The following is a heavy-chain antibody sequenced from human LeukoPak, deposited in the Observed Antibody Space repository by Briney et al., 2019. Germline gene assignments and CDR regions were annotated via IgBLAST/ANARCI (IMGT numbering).Heavy chain of an antibody. V-gene: IGHV3-33*01. CDR2: ICYDGSNK. CDR3: ASARHDIVVVPAALYGMDV. Sequence: GRSLRLSCAASGFTFSSYGMHWVRQAPGKGLEWVAVICYDGSNKYYADSVKGRFTISRDNSKNTLYLQMNSLRAEDTAVYYCASARHDIVVVPAALYGMDVWGQGTTVTVSS. D-gene: IGHD2-2*01. CDR1: GFTFSSYG. J-gene: IGHJ6*02.